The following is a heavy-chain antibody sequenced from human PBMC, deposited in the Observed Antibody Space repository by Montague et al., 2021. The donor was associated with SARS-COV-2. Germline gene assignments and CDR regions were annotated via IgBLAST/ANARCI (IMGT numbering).Heavy chain of an antibody. D-gene: IGHD1-26*01. CDR2: VYTSGST. V-gene: IGHV4-61*02. Sequence: TLSLTCTVSGGSVATGEYFWNWIRQPAGKGLEWIGRVYTSGSTTYIPSLNSRLTISLDTSKNRISLNLSSVTATDTAVYYCARSSVSSYPRLFDSWGQGTLVTVSS. CDR1: GGSVATGEYF. J-gene: IGHJ4*02. CDR3: ARSSVSSYPRLFDS.